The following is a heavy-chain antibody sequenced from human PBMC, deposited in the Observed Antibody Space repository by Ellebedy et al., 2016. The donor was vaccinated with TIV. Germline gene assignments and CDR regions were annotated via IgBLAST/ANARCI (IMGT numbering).Heavy chain of an antibody. CDR2: IYDSGST. Sequence: MPSETLSLTCAVSGGSISTGAYSWSWIRQPPGKGLEWIGFIYDSGSTDYNPSLKSRVAMSVDTSKNQFSLKLTSVTAADTAVYYCARAAPVGFGPWGQGTLVTVSS. CDR1: GGSISTGAYS. J-gene: IGHJ5*02. CDR3: ARAAPVGFGP. V-gene: IGHV4-30-4*08.